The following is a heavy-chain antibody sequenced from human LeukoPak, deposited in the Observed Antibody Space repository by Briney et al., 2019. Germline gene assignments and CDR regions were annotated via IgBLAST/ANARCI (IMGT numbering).Heavy chain of an antibody. CDR3: ARDYYYDSSGYLGQQ. V-gene: IGHV1-69*06. Sequence: VASVNLSPKASGGTFSSYAISWVRQAPGQGLEWMGRIIPIFGTANYAQKFQGRVTITADKSTSTAYMELSSLRSEDTAVYYCARDYYYDSSGYLGQQWGQGTLVTVSS. J-gene: IGHJ1*01. CDR2: IIPIFGTA. D-gene: IGHD3-22*01. CDR1: GGTFSSYA.